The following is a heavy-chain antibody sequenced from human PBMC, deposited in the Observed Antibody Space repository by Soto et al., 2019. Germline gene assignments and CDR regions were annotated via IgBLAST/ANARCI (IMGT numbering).Heavy chain of an antibody. CDR3: ARDSGRDYFDY. CDR1: GFTFTYG. V-gene: IGHV3-33*01. J-gene: IGHJ4*02. CDR2: IWYDRSNK. Sequence: GSLRLSCAASGFTFTYGMHWVRQAPGKGLEWVAVIWYDRSNKYYADSVKGRFTISRDNPKNTLYLQMNSLRAEDTAVYYCARDSGRDYFDYWGQGTLVTVSS.